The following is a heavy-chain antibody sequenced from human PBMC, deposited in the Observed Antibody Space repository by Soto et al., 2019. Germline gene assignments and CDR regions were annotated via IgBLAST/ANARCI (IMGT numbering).Heavy chain of an antibody. CDR1: GGSFSGYY. D-gene: IGHD2-2*01. CDR2: INHSGSA. V-gene: IGHV4-34*01. Sequence: PSETLSLTCAVYGGSFSGYYWSWIRQPPGKGLEWIGEINHSGSAYYNPSLKSRVTISVHTSNSQFSLKLSSVTAADTAVYYCARVPDRWGQGTLVTVSS. CDR3: ARVPDR. J-gene: IGHJ5*02.